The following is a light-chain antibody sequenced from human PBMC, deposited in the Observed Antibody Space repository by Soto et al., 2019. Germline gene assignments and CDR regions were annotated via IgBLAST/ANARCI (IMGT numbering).Light chain of an antibody. V-gene: IGKV1-6*01. CDR2: AAS. J-gene: IGKJ2*01. CDR1: QGIRND. Sequence: AIPMTQSPSSLSASVGDRVTITCRASQGIRNDLGWFQQKPGKAPKLLIYAASTLQSGVPSRFSGSGSGTDFILTISSLQPEDSATYYCLQDHNYPYTFGQGTKLEIK. CDR3: LQDHNYPYT.